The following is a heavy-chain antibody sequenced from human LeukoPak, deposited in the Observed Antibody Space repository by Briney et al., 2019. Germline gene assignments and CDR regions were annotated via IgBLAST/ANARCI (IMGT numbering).Heavy chain of an antibody. CDR1: GGSISSGDYY. CDR2: IYYSGST. V-gene: IGHV4-30-4*01. CDR3: ARGNYGGNKLRARYFDY. Sequence: PSQTLSLTCTVSGGSISSGDYYWSWIRQPPGKGLEWIGYIYYSGSTYYNPSLKSRVTISVDTSKNQFSLKLSSVTAADTAVYYCARGNYGGNKLRARYFDYWGQGTLVTVSS. D-gene: IGHD4-23*01. J-gene: IGHJ4*02.